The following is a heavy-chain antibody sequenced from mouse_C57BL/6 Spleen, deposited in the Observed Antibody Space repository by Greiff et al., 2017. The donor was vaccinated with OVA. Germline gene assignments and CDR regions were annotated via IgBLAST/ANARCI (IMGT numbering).Heavy chain of an antibody. J-gene: IGHJ1*03. CDR2: INPSTGGT. CDR1: GYSFTGYY. Sequence: EVHLVESGPELVKPGASVKISCKASGYSFTGYYMHWVKQSSEKSLEWIGEINPSTGGTSYNQKFKGKATLTVDKSSSTAYMQLKSLTSEDSAVYYCARDYYGSSYHFDVWGTGTTVTVSS. V-gene: IGHV1-43*01. D-gene: IGHD1-1*01. CDR3: ARDYYGSSYHFDV.